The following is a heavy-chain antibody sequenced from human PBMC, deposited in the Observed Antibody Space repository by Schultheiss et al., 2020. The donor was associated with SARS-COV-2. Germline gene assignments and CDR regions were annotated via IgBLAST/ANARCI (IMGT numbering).Heavy chain of an antibody. CDR1: GGSISSGSYY. CDR2: IYYSGST. V-gene: IGHV4-61*10. Sequence: SQTLSLTCPVSGGSISSGSYYWSWIRQPAGKGLEWIGYIYYSGSTYYNPSLKSRVTISVDTSKNQFSLKLSSVTAADTAVYYCARGTDFWSGYMEFDPWGQGTLVTVSS. D-gene: IGHD3-3*01. J-gene: IGHJ5*02. CDR3: ARGTDFWSGYMEFDP.